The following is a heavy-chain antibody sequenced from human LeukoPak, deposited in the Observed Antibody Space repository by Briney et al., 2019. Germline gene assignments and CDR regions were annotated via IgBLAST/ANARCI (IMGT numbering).Heavy chain of an antibody. CDR2: INPNSGGT. Sequence: ASVKVSCKASGYTFTGYYMHWVRQAPGQGLEWMGWINPNSGGTNYAQKFQGRVTMTTDTSTSTAYMELRSLRADDTAVYYCARDQSVGVLTASGWFAPWGQGTLVTVSS. J-gene: IGHJ5*02. CDR3: ARDQSVGVLTASGWFAP. V-gene: IGHV1-2*02. CDR1: GYTFTGYY. D-gene: IGHD4/OR15-4a*01.